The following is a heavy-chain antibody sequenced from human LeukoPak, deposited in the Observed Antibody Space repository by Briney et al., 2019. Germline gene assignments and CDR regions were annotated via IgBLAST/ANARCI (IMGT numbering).Heavy chain of an antibody. V-gene: IGHV2-70*04. Sequence: SGHTLVKPTQTLTLTRTFSGFSLSTTGMRVSWIRQPPWKALEWLARIEWDDEKFYSTSLQTRLTISGGTSKNQVVFTMTNMDPVDTATYFCARSVAAHWFDPWGQGTLVTVSS. CDR3: ARSVAAHWFDP. CDR1: GFSLSTTGMR. D-gene: IGHD2-15*01. CDR2: IEWDDEK. J-gene: IGHJ5*02.